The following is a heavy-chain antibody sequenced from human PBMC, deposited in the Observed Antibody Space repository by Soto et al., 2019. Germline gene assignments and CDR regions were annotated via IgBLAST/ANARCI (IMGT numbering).Heavy chain of an antibody. Sequence: WGSLRLSCAASGFPFSSYGMHWVRQAPGQGLEWVAVISYDGSNKYYADSVKGRFTISRDNSKNTLYLQMNSLRAEDTAVYYCAKDLGTNYDILTGLLDYWGKGTLVTVSS. D-gene: IGHD3-9*01. CDR2: ISYDGSNK. CDR3: AKDLGTNYDILTGLLDY. CDR1: GFPFSSYG. V-gene: IGHV3-30*18. J-gene: IGHJ4*02.